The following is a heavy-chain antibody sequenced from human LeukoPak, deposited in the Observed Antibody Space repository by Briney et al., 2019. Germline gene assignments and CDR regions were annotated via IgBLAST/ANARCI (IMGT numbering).Heavy chain of an antibody. D-gene: IGHD2-15*01. V-gene: IGHV3-33*01. Sequence: GRSLRLSCAASGFTFNTYGMNWARQAPGKGLEWVAIIWYDGSDKYYADSVKGRFTISRDNSKNTLYLQVNTLRAEDTAIYYCARVGCTGGSCLAYNYYAMDVWGQGTTVTVSS. CDR1: GFTFNTYG. CDR2: IWYDGSDK. J-gene: IGHJ6*02. CDR3: ARVGCTGGSCLAYNYYAMDV.